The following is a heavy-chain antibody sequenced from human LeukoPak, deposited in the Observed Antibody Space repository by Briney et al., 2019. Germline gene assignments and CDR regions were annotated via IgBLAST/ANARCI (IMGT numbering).Heavy chain of an antibody. CDR3: ARGDFYGSGLGYYFDY. CDR2: INHSGST. CDR1: GGSFSGYY. D-gene: IGHD3-10*01. J-gene: IGHJ4*02. V-gene: IGHV4-34*01. Sequence: SETLSLTCAVYGGSFSGYYWSWIRQPPGKGLEWIGEINHSGSTNYNPSLKSRVTISVDTSKNQSSLKLSSVTAADTAVYYCARGDFYGSGLGYYFDYWGQGTLVTVSS.